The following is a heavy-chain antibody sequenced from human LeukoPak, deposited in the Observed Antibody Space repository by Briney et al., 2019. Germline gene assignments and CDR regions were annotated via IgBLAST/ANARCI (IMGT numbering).Heavy chain of an antibody. Sequence: PGRSLRLSCAASGFTFSSYGMHWVRQAPGKGLEWVAVISYDGSNKYYADSVKGRFTISRDNSKNTLYLQMNSLRAEDTAVYYCASLKGGWLDWGQGTLVIVSS. V-gene: IGHV3-30*03. J-gene: IGHJ4*02. D-gene: IGHD3-22*01. CDR3: ASLKGGWLD. CDR2: ISYDGSNK. CDR1: GFTFSSYG.